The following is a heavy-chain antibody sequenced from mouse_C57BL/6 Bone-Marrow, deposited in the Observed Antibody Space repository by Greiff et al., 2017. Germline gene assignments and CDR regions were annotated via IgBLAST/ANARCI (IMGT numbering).Heavy chain of an antibody. CDR2: IYPGSGST. Sequence: VQLQQPGAELVKPGASVKMSCKASGYTFTSYWITWVKQRPGQGLEWIGDIYPGSGSTNYNEQFKSKATLTVDTSSSTAYMQLSSLTSEDSAVYYCARCTTVVEGYFDVWGTGTTVTVSS. J-gene: IGHJ1*03. CDR1: GYTFTSYW. D-gene: IGHD1-1*01. CDR3: ARCTTVVEGYFDV. V-gene: IGHV1-55*01.